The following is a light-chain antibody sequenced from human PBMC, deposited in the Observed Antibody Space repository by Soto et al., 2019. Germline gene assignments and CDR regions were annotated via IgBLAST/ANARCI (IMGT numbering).Light chain of an antibody. CDR1: QNIHTH. CDR3: QQGDTTPIT. Sequence: DIQMTQSPSSLSASVGDRVTITCGASQNIHTHLNWYQQKPGKAPKPLIYTASSLHSGVPSRFSGRASGTDFSLTISSLQPEDFATYYCQQGDTTPITFGQGTRLEIK. CDR2: TAS. V-gene: IGKV1-39*01. J-gene: IGKJ5*01.